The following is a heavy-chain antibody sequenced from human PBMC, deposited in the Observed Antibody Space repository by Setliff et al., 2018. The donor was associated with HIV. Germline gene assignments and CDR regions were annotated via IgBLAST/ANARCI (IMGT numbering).Heavy chain of an antibody. J-gene: IGHJ4*02. Sequence: PSETLSLTCTVSGVSITTGTYHWGWIRQPPTKGLEWVGDIYYSGTTNYNPSLESRVTISVDTSKNQFSLNLNSVTAADTAIYYCARGLDVWGTYRYRNYFDYWGQGTLVTVSS. CDR2: IYYSGTT. D-gene: IGHD3-16*02. CDR3: ARGLDVWGTYRYRNYFDY. CDR1: GVSITTGTYH. V-gene: IGHV4-39*01.